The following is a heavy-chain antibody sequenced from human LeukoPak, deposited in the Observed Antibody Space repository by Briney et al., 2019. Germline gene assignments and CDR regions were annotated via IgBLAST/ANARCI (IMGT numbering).Heavy chain of an antibody. Sequence: SETLSLTCTVSGGSISSVSISSYYWSWIRQPPGKGLEWIGYIFYRGTTNYNPSLKSGVTISVDTSNNHFSLKLTSVTAADTAVYYCARDRLGGAVASWISEYWGQGILVTVSS. J-gene: IGHJ4*02. CDR2: IFYRGTT. CDR3: ARDRLGGAVASWISEY. CDR1: GGSISSVSISSYY. V-gene: IGHV4-61*03. D-gene: IGHD2-2*03.